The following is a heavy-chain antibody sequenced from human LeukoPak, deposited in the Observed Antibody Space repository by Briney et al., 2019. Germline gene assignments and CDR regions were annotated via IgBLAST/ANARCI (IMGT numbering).Heavy chain of an antibody. CDR2: IKSKTDGGTT. CDR1: GFTFSNAW. Sequence: PGGSLRLSCAASGFTFSNAWMSWVRQAPGKGLEWVGRIKSKTDGGTTDYAAPVKGRFTISRDDSKNTLYLQMNSLKTEDTAVYYCTTGPATPGQLLSDKHPNSGGDAFDIWGQGTMVTVSS. D-gene: IGHD2-2*01. V-gene: IGHV3-15*01. J-gene: IGHJ3*02. CDR3: TTGPATPGQLLSDKHPNSGGDAFDI.